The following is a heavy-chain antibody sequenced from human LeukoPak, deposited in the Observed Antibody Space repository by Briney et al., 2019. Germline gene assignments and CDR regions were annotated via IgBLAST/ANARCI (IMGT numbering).Heavy chain of an antibody. D-gene: IGHD3-22*01. Sequence: GGSLRLSCAASGFTFSSYSMNWVRQAPGKGLEWVSSISSSSSYIYYADSVKGRFTISRDNSKNTLYLQMNSLRAEDTAVYYCARDYYYDSSGYRIFDYWGQGTLVTVSS. V-gene: IGHV3-21*01. CDR3: ARDYYYDSSGYRIFDY. CDR1: GFTFSSYS. CDR2: ISSSSSYI. J-gene: IGHJ4*02.